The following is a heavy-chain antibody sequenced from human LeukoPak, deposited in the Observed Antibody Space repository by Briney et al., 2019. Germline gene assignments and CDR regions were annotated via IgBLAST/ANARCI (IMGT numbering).Heavy chain of an antibody. Sequence: SEPLSLPCTVPGDSIKNSSYYWGWIRQPPGKGLEWIGSIYYSGSTYYNPSLKSRVTISVDTSKNQFSLKLSSVTAADTAVYYCARQLRESGSYNWGQGTLVTVSS. CDR3: ARQLRESGSYN. CDR2: IYYSGST. CDR1: GDSIKNSSYY. D-gene: IGHD1-26*01. J-gene: IGHJ4*02. V-gene: IGHV4-39*01.